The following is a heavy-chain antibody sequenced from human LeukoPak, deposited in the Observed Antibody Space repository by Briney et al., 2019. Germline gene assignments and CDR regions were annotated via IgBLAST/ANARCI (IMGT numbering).Heavy chain of an antibody. CDR2: ISAKKGNT. V-gene: IGHV1-18*01. Sequence: ASVKVSCKTSGGTFDTYPISWVRQAPGQGLEWMGWISAKKGNTDYAQKLQGRVTMTTDTSTSTAYMELRSLRSDDTAVYYCARDMYSSGRVPFDYWGQGTLVTVSS. CDR1: GGTFDTYP. J-gene: IGHJ4*02. CDR3: ARDMYSSGRVPFDY. D-gene: IGHD6-19*01.